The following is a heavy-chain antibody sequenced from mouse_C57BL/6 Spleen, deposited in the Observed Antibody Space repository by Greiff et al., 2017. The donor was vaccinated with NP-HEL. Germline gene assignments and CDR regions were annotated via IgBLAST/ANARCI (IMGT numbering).Heavy chain of an antibody. CDR2: ISDGGSYT. D-gene: IGHD2-1*01. J-gene: IGHJ4*01. V-gene: IGHV5-4*01. CDR1: GFTFSSYA. CDR3: ARGNYGAMDY. Sequence: EVQRVESGGGLVKPGGSLKLSCAASGFTFSSYAMSWVRQTPEKRLEWVATISDGGSYTYYPDNVKGRFTISRDNAKNNLYLQMSHLKSEDTAMYYCARGNYGAMDYWGQGTSVTVSS.